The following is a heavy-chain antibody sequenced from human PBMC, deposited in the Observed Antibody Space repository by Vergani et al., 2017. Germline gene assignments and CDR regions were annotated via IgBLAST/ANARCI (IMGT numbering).Heavy chain of an antibody. CDR2: VNPNSGGT. V-gene: IGHV1-2*02. CDR3: ARDTRGGEWSGGY. CDR1: GFTFSGYY. D-gene: IGHD3-16*01. J-gene: IGHJ4*02. Sequence: QVQLVQSGAAVKKPGASVKVSCKTSGFTFSGYYIHWVRQAPGQGLEWMGWVNPNSGGTNYAQKFQGRVTMTRDTSINTAYMELNRLKSDETAVYYCARDTRGGEWSGGYWGQGTLVTVSS.